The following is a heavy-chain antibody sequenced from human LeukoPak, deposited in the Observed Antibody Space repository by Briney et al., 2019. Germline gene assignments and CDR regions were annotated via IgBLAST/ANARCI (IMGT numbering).Heavy chain of an antibody. V-gene: IGHV1-69*05. CDR3: ARAGYCSSTSCTPVDP. CDR1: GGTFSRYA. J-gene: IGHJ5*02. CDR2: IIPIFGTA. D-gene: IGHD2-2*01. Sequence: SVKVSCKASGGTFSRYAISWVRQAPGQGLEWMGGIIPIFGTANYAQKFQGRATITTDESTSTAYMELSSLRSEGTAVYYCARAGYCSSTSCTPVDPWGQGTLVTVSS.